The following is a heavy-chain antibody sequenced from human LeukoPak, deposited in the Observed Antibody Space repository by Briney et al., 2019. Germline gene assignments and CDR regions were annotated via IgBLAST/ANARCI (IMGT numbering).Heavy chain of an antibody. D-gene: IGHD3-3*01. CDR3: ARDMVFGVI. CDR1: GLTVTIKY. Sequence: GLTVTIKYTGWVRPPPGRGMEWVSVIYSGGSTYYADSVKGRFTISRDNSKNTLYLQMNSLRAEDTAVYYCARDMVFGVIWGQGTTVTVSS. J-gene: IGHJ6*02. V-gene: IGHV3-53*01. CDR2: IYSGGST.